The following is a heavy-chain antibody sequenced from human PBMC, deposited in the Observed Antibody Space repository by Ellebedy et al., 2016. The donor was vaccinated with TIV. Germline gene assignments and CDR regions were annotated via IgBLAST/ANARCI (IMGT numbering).Heavy chain of an antibody. CDR1: GFTFDDYA. CDR2: IGWNSGTI. V-gene: IGHV3-9*01. CDR3: VKDGRGSGYYCDK. Sequence: PGGSLRLSCAASGFTFDDYAMHWVRQAPGKGLEWVSGIGWNSGTIGYSEYVKGRIIISRDNSKKFLHLEMNRLTADDTALYSCVKDGRGSGYYCDKWGRGTPVTVSS. J-gene: IGHJ4*02. D-gene: IGHD2-15*01.